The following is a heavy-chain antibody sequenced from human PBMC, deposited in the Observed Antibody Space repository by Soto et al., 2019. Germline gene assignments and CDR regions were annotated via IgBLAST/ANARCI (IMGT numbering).Heavy chain of an antibody. Sequence: QVQLVESGGGVVQPGRSLRLSCAASGFTFSSYGMHWVRQAPGKGLEWVAVIWYDGSNKYYADSVKGRFTISRDNSKNTLYLQMNSLRAEDTAVYYCSSFVEMATSDDFDIWGQGTMVTVSS. V-gene: IGHV3-33*01. CDR2: IWYDGSNK. CDR3: SSFVEMATSDDFDI. CDR1: GFTFSSYG. D-gene: IGHD5-12*01. J-gene: IGHJ3*02.